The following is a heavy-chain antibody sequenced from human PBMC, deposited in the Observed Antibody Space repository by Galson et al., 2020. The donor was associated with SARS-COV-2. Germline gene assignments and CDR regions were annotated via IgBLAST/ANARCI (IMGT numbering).Heavy chain of an antibody. CDR3: ARAEEGIVVVPAAIGRDYYYYMDV. Sequence: ASVKVSCKASGYTFTSYAMNWVRQAPGQGLEWTGWINTNTGNPTYAQGFTGRFVFSLDTSVSTAYLQISSLKAEDTAVYYCARAEEGIVVVPAAIGRDYYYYMDVWGKGTTVTVSS. J-gene: IGHJ6*03. CDR2: INTNTGNP. CDR1: GYTFTSYA. V-gene: IGHV7-4-1*02. D-gene: IGHD2-2*01.